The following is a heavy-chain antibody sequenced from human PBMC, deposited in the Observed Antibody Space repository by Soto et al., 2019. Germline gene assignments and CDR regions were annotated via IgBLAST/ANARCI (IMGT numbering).Heavy chain of an antibody. CDR3: AILADFWSGRAVALFDY. Sequence: ASVKVSCKASGYTFTSYGISWVRQAPGQGLEWMGWISAYNGNTNYAQKLQGRVTMTTDTSTSTAYMELRSLRSDDTAVYYCAILADFWSGRAVALFDYWGQGTLVTVSS. CDR2: ISAYNGNT. CDR1: GYTFTSYG. J-gene: IGHJ4*02. V-gene: IGHV1-18*01. D-gene: IGHD3-3*01.